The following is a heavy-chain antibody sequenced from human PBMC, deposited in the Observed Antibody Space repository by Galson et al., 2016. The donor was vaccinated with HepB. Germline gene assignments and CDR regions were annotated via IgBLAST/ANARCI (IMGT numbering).Heavy chain of an antibody. J-gene: IGHJ4*02. CDR1: GFTFSSYW. CDR3: ARDVASGWYQGLGH. Sequence: SLRLSCAASGFTFSSYWMHWVHQAPREGPVWVSRINGDGSRAGYADSVKGRFTISRDNANNTLYLQMNSLRAEDTAVYYCARDVASGWYQGLGHWGQGTLVTVSS. D-gene: IGHD6-19*01. V-gene: IGHV3-74*01. CDR2: INGDGSRA.